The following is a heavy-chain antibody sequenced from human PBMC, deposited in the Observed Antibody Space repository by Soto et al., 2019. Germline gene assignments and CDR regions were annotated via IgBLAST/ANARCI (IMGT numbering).Heavy chain of an antibody. J-gene: IGHJ3*01. CDR3: ARHEYVSSSYDLLDV. D-gene: IGHD3-22*01. CDR2: IYYSGST. CDR1: GGSISSGDYY. V-gene: IGHV4-30-4*01. Sequence: SETLSLTCTVSGGSISSGDYYWSWIRQPPGKGLEWIGYIYYSGSTYYNPSLKSRVTISVDTSKNQFSLKLSSVTAADTAVYYCARHEYVSSSYDLLDVWGRGTMVTVS.